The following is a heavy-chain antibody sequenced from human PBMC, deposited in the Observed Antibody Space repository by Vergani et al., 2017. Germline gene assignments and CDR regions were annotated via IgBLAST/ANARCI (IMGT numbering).Heavy chain of an antibody. D-gene: IGHD3-22*01. J-gene: IGHJ4*02. V-gene: IGHV2-5*08. Sequence: QVTLKESGPALVKPTQTLTLTCTFSGFSLSTSGMRVSWIRQPPGKALEWLARIDWDDDKRYSPSLKSRLTITKDTSKNQVVLTMTNMDPVDTATYYGAHSHDSSGYYSPFDYWGQGTLVTVSS. CDR3: AHSHDSSGYYSPFDY. CDR1: GFSLSTSGMR. CDR2: IDWDDDK.